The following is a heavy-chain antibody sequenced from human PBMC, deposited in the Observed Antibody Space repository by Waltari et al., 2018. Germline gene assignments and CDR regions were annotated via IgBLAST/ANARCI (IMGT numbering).Heavy chain of an antibody. Sequence: QVQLQQWGAGLLKPSETLSLTCAVYGGSFSGYYWSWIRQPPGTGLEWIGEINHSGSTNYNPSLKSRVTISVDTSKNQFTLQLSSVTAADTAVYYCARVRVYIWGRYRPLDAFDIWGQGTMVTVSS. CDR2: INHSGST. J-gene: IGHJ3*02. CDR1: GGSFSGYY. D-gene: IGHD3-16*02. V-gene: IGHV4-34*01. CDR3: ARVRVYIWGRYRPLDAFDI.